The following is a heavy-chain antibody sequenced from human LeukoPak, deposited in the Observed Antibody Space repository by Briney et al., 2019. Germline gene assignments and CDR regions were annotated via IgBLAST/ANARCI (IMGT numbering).Heavy chain of an antibody. Sequence: GSVKVSCKASGYTFTSYAISWVRQAPGQGLEWMGWVSPYNGNTDYAQKFQGRVTITRNTSISTAYMELSSLRSEDTAVYYCARGPYYYDSSGYYGVDYWGQGTLVTVSS. CDR2: VSPYNGNT. V-gene: IGHV1-8*01. CDR3: ARGPYYYDSSGYYGVDY. D-gene: IGHD3-22*01. J-gene: IGHJ4*02. CDR1: GYTFTSYA.